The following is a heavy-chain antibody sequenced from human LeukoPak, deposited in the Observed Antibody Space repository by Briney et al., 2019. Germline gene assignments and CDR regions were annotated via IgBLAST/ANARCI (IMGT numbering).Heavy chain of an antibody. CDR2: ISFDGSNK. CDR3: ARDIESGYFDY. D-gene: IGHD3-16*02. V-gene: IGHV3-33*01. Sequence: GGSLRLSCAASGFTFSSYDMHWVRQAPGKGLEWVAVISFDGSNKYCADSVKGRFTISRDDSKNTLYLQMNSLRAEDTAVYYCARDIESGYFDYWGQGTLVTVSS. CDR1: GFTFSSYD. J-gene: IGHJ4*02.